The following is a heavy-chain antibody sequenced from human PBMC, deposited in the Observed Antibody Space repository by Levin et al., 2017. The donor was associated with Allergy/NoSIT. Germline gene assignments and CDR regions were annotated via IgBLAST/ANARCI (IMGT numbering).Heavy chain of an antibody. J-gene: IGHJ4*02. CDR2: ISYDGSNK. D-gene: IGHD4/OR15-4a*01. V-gene: IGHV3-30*18. CDR3: AKVGGGAVDY. CDR1: GFTFSSYG. Sequence: GGSLRLSCVASGFTFSSYGMHWVRRAPGKGLEWVAVISYDGSNKYYADSVRGRFTISRDKSKNTLYLQMNSLRAEDTAVYYCAKVGGGAVDYWGQGTLVTVSS.